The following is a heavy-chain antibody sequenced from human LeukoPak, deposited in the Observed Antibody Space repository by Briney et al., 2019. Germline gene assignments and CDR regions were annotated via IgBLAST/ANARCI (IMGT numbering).Heavy chain of an antibody. D-gene: IGHD1-7*01. V-gene: IGHV3-30*16. CDR2: ISYDGSNK. CDR3: AIESGTTAVFDY. J-gene: IGHJ4*02. CDR1: GFTFSSYA. Sequence: PGEPVRLFCGASGFTFSSYAMLGPPQAPGKAVEGVAVISYDGSNKYDADSVKGRLTISRDNSKKTLYLQMNSLRAEDTAVYYCAIESGTTAVFDYWGQGTLVTVSS.